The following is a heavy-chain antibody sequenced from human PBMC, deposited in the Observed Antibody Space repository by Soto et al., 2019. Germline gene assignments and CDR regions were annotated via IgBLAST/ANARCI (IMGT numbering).Heavy chain of an antibody. Sequence: EVQLLESGGGLVQPGGSLRLSCAASGFTFSTYAMSWVRQAPGEGLEWVSGISVSGANTYYADSVTGRFTISRENDKNSLYLQMNSLRVGDTAVYYCARASEGGFDPWGQGTLVIVSS. CDR1: GFTFSTYA. CDR2: ISVSGANT. CDR3: ARASEGGFDP. J-gene: IGHJ5*02. V-gene: IGHV3-23*01.